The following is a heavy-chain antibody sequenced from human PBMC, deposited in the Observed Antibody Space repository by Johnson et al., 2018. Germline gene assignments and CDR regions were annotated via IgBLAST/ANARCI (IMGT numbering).Heavy chain of an antibody. J-gene: IGHJ3*02. CDR3: AKGLGLAAVGADAFDI. CDR2: ISYDGSNK. V-gene: IGHV3-30*18. CDR1: GFTFSSYG. Sequence: QVQLVQCGGGVVQPGRSLRLCCAASGFTFSSYGMHWVRQAPGKGLEWVAVISYDGSNKYYADSVKGRFTISRDNSKNMLYLQMNSLRVEDTGLYYCAKGLGLAAVGADAFDIWGQGTKVTASS. D-gene: IGHD6-13*01.